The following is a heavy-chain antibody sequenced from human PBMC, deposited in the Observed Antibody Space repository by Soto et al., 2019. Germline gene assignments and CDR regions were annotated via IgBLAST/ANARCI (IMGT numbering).Heavy chain of an antibody. J-gene: IGHJ6*03. CDR2: IWYDGSNK. V-gene: IGHV3-33*01. CDR1: GFTFSSYG. D-gene: IGHD3-16*01. Sequence: GGSLRLSCAASGFTFSSYGMHWVRQAPGKGLEWVAVIWYDGSNKYYADSVKGRFTISRDNSKNTLYLQMNSLRAEDTAAYYCARDWGYYYYMDVWGEGTPVTVSS. CDR3: ARDWGYYYYMDV.